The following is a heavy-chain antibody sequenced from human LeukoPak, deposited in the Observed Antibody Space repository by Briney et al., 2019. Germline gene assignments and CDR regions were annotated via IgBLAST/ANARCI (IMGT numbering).Heavy chain of an antibody. V-gene: IGHV3-30-3*01. CDR2: ISYDGSNK. J-gene: IGHJ4*02. D-gene: IGHD3-9*01. CDR1: GSPLSSYA. Sequence: GGPWGLSWPPSGSPLSSYAMHWFRKPPGKGLDWGPVISYDGSNKYSADSVKGRFTISRDNSKNTVFLQMNSLRAEDTAVYYCARGKSLMTGYSSHPDYWGQGTLVTVSS. CDR3: ARGKSLMTGYSSHPDY.